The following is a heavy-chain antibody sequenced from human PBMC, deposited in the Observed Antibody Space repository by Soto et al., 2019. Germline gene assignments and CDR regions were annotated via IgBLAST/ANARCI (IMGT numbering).Heavy chain of an antibody. D-gene: IGHD2-2*01. J-gene: IGHJ4*02. CDR1: GGSISSGGYS. Sequence: SETLSLTCAVSGGSISSGGYSWSWFRQPPGKGLEWVGYIYYSGSTNYNPSLKSRVTISADTSKTQLSLRLSSVTAADTAVYYCDRVPEYWGQGILVTVSS. V-gene: IGHV4-30-2*01. CDR3: DRVPEY. CDR2: IYYSGST.